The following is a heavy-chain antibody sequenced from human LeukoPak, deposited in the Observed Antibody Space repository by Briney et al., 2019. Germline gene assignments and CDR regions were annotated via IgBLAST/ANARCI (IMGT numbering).Heavy chain of an antibody. V-gene: IGHV4-30-4*01. CDR3: ARMSIVVVPAAFFDY. D-gene: IGHD2-2*01. CDR2: IYHSGST. Sequence: PSETLSLTCTVSGGSITSGDYYWSWIRQPPGKGLEWIGYIYHSGSTDYNPSLKSRVTISLDTSKNQFSLKLSSVTAADTAVYYCARMSIVVVPAAFFDYWGQGTLVTVSS. CDR1: GGSITSGDYY. J-gene: IGHJ4*02.